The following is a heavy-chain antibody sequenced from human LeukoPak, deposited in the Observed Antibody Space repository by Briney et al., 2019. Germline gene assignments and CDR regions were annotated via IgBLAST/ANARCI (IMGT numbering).Heavy chain of an antibody. J-gene: IGHJ6*02. V-gene: IGHV1-69*04. CDR2: IIPVLNIT. CDR3: ARDQGLTAPPPYGLDV. D-gene: IGHD5-18*01. Sequence: SVKVSCKTSGGTFSSSAITWGRQAPGQELEWMGRIIPVLNITTYAQKFQGSVTITADTSTSTVYMELSSLRSEETAVYYCARDQGLTAPPPYGLDVWGQGTTVIVSS. CDR1: GGTFSSSA.